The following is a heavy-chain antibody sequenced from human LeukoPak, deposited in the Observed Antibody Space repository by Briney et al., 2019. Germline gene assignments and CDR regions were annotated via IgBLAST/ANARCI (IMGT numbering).Heavy chain of an antibody. D-gene: IGHD3-16*02. CDR3: ARARYDYVWGSYRYTDVYYFDY. CDR2: IYYSGST. J-gene: IGHJ4*02. V-gene: IGHV4-59*01. CDR1: GGSISSYY. Sequence: SETLSLTCTVSGGSISSYYWSWIRQPPGKGLEWIGYIYYSGSTNYNPSLKSRVTISVDTSKIQFSLKLSSVTAADTAVYYCARARYDYVWGSYRYTDVYYFDYCGQGTLVTVSS.